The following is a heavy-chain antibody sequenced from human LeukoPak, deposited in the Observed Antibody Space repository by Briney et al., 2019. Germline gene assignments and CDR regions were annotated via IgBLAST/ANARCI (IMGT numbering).Heavy chain of an antibody. CDR3: ARFAYCGGHCWYYFDY. CDR1: GGSISSYY. V-gene: IGHV4-59*01. CDR2: IYSSGST. D-gene: IGHD2-21*02. J-gene: IGHJ4*02. Sequence: PSETLSLTCTVSGGSISSYYWSWIRQPPGKGLEWIGYIYSSGSTNYNPSLKSRITISVDTSKNQFSLKLSSVTAADTAVYYCARFAYCGGHCWYYFDYWGQGSLVTVSS.